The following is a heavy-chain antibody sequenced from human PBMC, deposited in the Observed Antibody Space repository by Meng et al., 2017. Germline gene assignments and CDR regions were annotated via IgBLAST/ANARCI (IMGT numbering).Heavy chain of an antibody. CDR2: INHSGST. CDR1: GGSFSGYY. V-gene: IGHV4-34*01. J-gene: IGHJ4*02. D-gene: IGHD4-11*01. Sequence: QVQLQQCGAGLLTPSDTLCLTCAVDGGSFSGYYWSWIRQPPGKGLEWIGEINHSGSTNYNPSLKSRVTISVDTSKNQFSLKLSSVTAADTAVYYCAYATTVSNWGQGTLVTVSS. CDR3: AYATTVSN.